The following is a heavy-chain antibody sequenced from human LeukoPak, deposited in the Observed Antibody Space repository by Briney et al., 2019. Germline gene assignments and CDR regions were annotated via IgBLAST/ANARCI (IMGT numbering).Heavy chain of an antibody. CDR2: ISYDGSNK. Sequence: GRSLRLSCAASGFTFSSYAMHWVRQAPGKGLEWVAVISYDGSNKYYADSVKGRFTISRDNPKNTLYLQMNSLRAEDTAVYYCARDAMPRYADCSSTSCSSYYFDYWGQGTLVTVSS. D-gene: IGHD2-2*01. CDR1: GFTFSSYA. J-gene: IGHJ4*02. V-gene: IGHV3-30*01. CDR3: ARDAMPRYADCSSTSCSSYYFDY.